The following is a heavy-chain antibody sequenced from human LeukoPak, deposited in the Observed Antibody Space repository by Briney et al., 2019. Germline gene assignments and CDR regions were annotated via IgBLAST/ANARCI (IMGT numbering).Heavy chain of an antibody. D-gene: IGHD4-23*01. CDR3: ARDPDGGPRD. CDR2: IIPIFGTA. CDR1: GGTFSSYA. J-gene: IGHJ4*02. Sequence: SVKVSCKASGGTFSSYAISWVRQAPGQGLEWMGGIIPIFGTANYAHKSQGRVTITADESTSTAYMELSSLRSEDTAVYYCARDPDGGPRDWGQGTLVTVSS. V-gene: IGHV1-69*13.